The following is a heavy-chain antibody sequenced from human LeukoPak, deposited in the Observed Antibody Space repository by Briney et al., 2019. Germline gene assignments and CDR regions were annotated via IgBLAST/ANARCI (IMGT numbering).Heavy chain of an antibody. Sequence: ASVKVSCKASGYTFTGYYMHWVRQAPGQGLEWMGWINPNSGGTNYAQKFQGWVTMTRDTSISTAYMELSSLRSEDTAVYYCALIWRCYVTTYYMDVWGKGTTVTVSS. CDR1: GYTFTGYY. CDR3: ALIWRCYVTTYYMDV. CDR2: INPNSGGT. J-gene: IGHJ6*03. D-gene: IGHD3-16*01. V-gene: IGHV1-2*04.